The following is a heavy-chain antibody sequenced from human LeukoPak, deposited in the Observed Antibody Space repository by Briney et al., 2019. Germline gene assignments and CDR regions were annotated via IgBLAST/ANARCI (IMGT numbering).Heavy chain of an antibody. CDR2: IQAKAYGGAT. CDR3: TRAPHPRCSSSGCYLDY. D-gene: IGHD2-2*01. CDR1: GFTFGDYA. J-gene: IGHJ4*02. Sequence: GGTLRLSCSTSGFTFGDYATSWVRHAPGKGLEWVGFIQAKAYGGATKYAASVNGRFSISRDDSQSIANLQMNDLKTEDTAVYYCTRAPHPRCSSSGCYLDYWGQGTLVTVSS. V-gene: IGHV3-49*04.